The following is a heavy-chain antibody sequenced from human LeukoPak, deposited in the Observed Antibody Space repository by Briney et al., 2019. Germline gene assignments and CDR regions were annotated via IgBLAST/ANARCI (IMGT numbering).Heavy chain of an antibody. D-gene: IGHD6-19*01. CDR2: IWYDGSNK. CDR3: ARIAVAGTAYNWFDP. Sequence: GGSLRLSCAASGLTFSSYGMHWVRQAPGKGLEWVAVIWYDGSNKYYADSVKGRFTISRDNSKNTLYLQTNSLRAEDTAVYHCARIAVAGTAYNWFDPWGQGTLVTVSS. J-gene: IGHJ5*02. CDR1: GLTFSSYG. V-gene: IGHV3-33*01.